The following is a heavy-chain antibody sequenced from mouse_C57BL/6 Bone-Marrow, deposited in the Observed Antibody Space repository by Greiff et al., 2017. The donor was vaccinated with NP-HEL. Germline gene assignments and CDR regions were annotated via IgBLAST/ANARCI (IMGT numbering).Heavy chain of an antibody. J-gene: IGHJ3*01. V-gene: IGHV1-82*01. Sequence: VHLVESGPELVKPGASVKISCKASGYAFSSSWMNWVKQRPGKGLEWIGRIYPGDGDTNYNGKFKGKATLTADKSSSTAYMQLSSLSSEDSAVYFCARSHYYVSSYPFAYWGQGTLVTVSA. CDR2: IYPGDGDT. CDR3: ARSHYYVSSYPFAY. D-gene: IGHD1-1*01. CDR1: GYAFSSSW.